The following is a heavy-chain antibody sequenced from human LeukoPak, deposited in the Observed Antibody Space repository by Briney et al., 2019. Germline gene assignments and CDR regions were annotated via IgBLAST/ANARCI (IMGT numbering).Heavy chain of an antibody. CDR2: IKSKTDGETT. CDR1: GFTFTNAW. CDR3: TTDLGTYYHGSQRLIPIDY. D-gene: IGHD3-10*01. J-gene: IGHJ4*02. Sequence: GGSLRLSCAASGFTFTNAWMSWVRQAPGKELEWIGRIKSKTDGETTNYAEPVRGRFTISRDDSKSAVYLQMNSLKIEDTAVYYCTTDLGTYYHGSQRLIPIDYWGQGTLVTVSS. V-gene: IGHV3-15*01.